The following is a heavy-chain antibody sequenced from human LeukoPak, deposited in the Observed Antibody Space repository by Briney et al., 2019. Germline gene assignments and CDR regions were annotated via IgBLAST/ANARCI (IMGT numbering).Heavy chain of an antibody. Sequence: SVKVSCKASGGTFSSYAISWVRQAPGQGLEWMGGIIPIFGTANYAQKFQGRVTITADESTSTAYMELSSLRSEDTAVYYCARDRYSYGSYIYGMDVWGQGTTVTVSS. J-gene: IGHJ6*02. V-gene: IGHV1-69*13. CDR2: IIPIFGTA. CDR3: ARDRYSYGSYIYGMDV. D-gene: IGHD5-18*01. CDR1: GGTFSSYA.